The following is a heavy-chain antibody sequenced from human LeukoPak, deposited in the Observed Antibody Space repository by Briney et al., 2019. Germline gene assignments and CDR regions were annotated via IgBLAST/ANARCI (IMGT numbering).Heavy chain of an antibody. CDR3: ARDRVVGATRNAAFDI. CDR1: GGSISSSSYY. D-gene: IGHD1-26*01. V-gene: IGHV4-39*02. J-gene: IGHJ3*02. Sequence: PSETLSLTCTVSGGSISSSSYYWGWIRQPPGKGLEWIGSIYYSGSTYYNPSLKSRVTISVDTSKNQFSLKLSSVTAADTAVYYCARDRVVGATRNAAFDIWGQGTMVTVSS. CDR2: IYYSGST.